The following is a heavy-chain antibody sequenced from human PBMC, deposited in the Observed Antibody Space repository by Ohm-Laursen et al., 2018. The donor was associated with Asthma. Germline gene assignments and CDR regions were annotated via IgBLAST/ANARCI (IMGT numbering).Heavy chain of an antibody. Sequence: SLRLSCAASGFTFSSYNMNWVRQAPGKRLEWVSSISSSSSYIYYADSVKGRFTISRDNARNSLYLQMNSLRAEDTAVYYCARAGVTFWRNVNWFDPWGQGTLVTVSS. V-gene: IGHV3-21*01. CDR3: ARAGVTFWRNVNWFDP. J-gene: IGHJ5*02. D-gene: IGHD3-3*01. CDR1: GFTFSSYN. CDR2: ISSSSSYI.